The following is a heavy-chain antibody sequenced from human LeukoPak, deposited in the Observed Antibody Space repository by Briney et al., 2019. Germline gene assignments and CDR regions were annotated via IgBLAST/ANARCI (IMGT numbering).Heavy chain of an antibody. Sequence: ASVKVSCKASGYTFTGYYMHWVRQAPGQGLEWMGWINPNSGGTNYAQKFQGRVTMTRDTSISTAYMELSRPRSDDTAVYYCARDPRGDLYAFDIWGQGTMVTVSS. CDR1: GYTFTGYY. D-gene: IGHD2-21*02. V-gene: IGHV1-2*02. CDR2: INPNSGGT. CDR3: ARDPRGDLYAFDI. J-gene: IGHJ3*02.